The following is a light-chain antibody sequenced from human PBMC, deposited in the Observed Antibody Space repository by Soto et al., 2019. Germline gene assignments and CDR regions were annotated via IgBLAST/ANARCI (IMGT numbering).Light chain of an antibody. J-gene: IGKJ5*01. CDR3: QQRSNWPPVIT. CDR1: QSFSSY. V-gene: IGKV3-11*01. Sequence: EIVLTQSPATLSLSPGERATLSCRASQSFSSYLAWYQQKPGQAPKLLIYDASKRAAGIPARFSRRGSGTDFTLTISSLEPEDFAVYYCQQRSNWPPVITFGQGTRLEIK. CDR2: DAS.